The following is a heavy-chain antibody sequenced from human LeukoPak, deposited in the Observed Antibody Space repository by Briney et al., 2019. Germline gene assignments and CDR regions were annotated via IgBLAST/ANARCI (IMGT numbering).Heavy chain of an antibody. J-gene: IGHJ4*02. V-gene: IGHV4-4*07. Sequence: KTSETLSLTCTVSGGSISSYYWSWIWQPAGKGLGWIGRIYTSGSTNYNPSLKSRVTMSVDTSKNQFSLKLSSVTAADTAVYYCARGWGYSIPFDYWGQGTLVAVSS. CDR1: GGSISSYY. D-gene: IGHD2-15*01. CDR3: ARGWGYSIPFDY. CDR2: IYTSGST.